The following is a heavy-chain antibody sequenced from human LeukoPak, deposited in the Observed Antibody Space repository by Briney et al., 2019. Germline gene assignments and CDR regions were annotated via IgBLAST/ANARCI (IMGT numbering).Heavy chain of an antibody. CDR3: ASSGYSYGYYFDY. CDR1: GFTFSSYW. J-gene: IGHJ4*02. CDR2: IKQDGSEK. D-gene: IGHD5-18*01. V-gene: IGHV3-7*03. Sequence: GGSLRLSCAASGFTFSSYWMSWVRQAPGKGLEWVANIKQDGSEKYYVDSVKGRFTISRDNAKNSLYLQMNSLRAEDTAVYYCASSGYSYGYYFDYWGQGTLVTVSS.